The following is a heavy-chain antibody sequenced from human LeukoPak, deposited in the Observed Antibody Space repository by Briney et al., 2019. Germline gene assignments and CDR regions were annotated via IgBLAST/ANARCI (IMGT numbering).Heavy chain of an antibody. D-gene: IGHD2-15*01. CDR3: AKDTPLYCSGGSCYSGSFDY. Sequence: GGSLRLSCAASGFTFSSYAMSWVRQAPGKGLEWVSAISGSGGSTYYADSVKGRFTISRDNSKNTLYLQMNSLRAEDPAVYYCAKDTPLYCSGGSCYSGSFDYWGQGTLVTVSS. CDR2: ISGSGGST. J-gene: IGHJ4*02. V-gene: IGHV3-23*01. CDR1: GFTFSSYA.